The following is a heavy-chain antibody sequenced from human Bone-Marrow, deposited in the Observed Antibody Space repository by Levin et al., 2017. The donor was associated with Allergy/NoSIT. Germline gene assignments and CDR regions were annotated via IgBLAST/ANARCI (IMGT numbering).Heavy chain of an antibody. Sequence: PWASVKVSCKASGGTLDNFAISWVRQAPGQGLEWMGRIIPILDKTYYPQRFHDRLTITADTSTATAHMELRSLKLDDTAIYYCVRLGYEREDYWGQGTLVTVSS. D-gene: IGHD2-2*03. CDR3: VRLGYEREDY. V-gene: IGHV1-69*04. J-gene: IGHJ4*02. CDR1: GGTLDNFA. CDR2: IIPILDKT.